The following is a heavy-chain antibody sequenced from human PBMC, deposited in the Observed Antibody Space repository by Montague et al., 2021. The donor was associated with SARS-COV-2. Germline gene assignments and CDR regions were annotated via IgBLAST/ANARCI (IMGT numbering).Heavy chain of an antibody. CDR1: VGSISSYY. CDR2: IYNSGSA. J-gene: IGHJ5*02. V-gene: IGHV4-59*01. Sequence: SETLSLTCTVSVGSISSYYWNWIWQPPGTGLEWIWYIYNSGSANYNPSLTRRSTISVDTSNTQFPLTLSSVTAADTAVYYCSRAYCGGDCHVGPWGQGILVTVSS. CDR3: SRAYCGGDCHVGP. D-gene: IGHD2-21*02.